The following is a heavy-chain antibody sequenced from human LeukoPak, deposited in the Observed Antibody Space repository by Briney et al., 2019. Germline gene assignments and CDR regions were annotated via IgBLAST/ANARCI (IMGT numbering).Heavy chain of an antibody. CDR2: IIPIFGTA. J-gene: IGHJ3*02. Sequence: SVKVSCKASGGTFISYAISWVRQAPGQGLEWMGGIIPIFGTANYAQKFQGRVTITADESTSTAYMELSSLRSEDTAVYYCARDYWYSGSSLDGDWGFDIWGQGTMVTVSS. V-gene: IGHV1-69*13. CDR3: ARDYWYSGSSLDGDWGFDI. CDR1: GGTFISYA. D-gene: IGHD1-26*01.